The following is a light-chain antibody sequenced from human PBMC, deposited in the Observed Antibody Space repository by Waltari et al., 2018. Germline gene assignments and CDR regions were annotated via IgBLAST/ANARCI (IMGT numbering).Light chain of an antibody. Sequence: DVVMTQSPLSLPVTLGQPASISCRFSQSLVYSDGNTYWDWFQQRPGQSPRRLIYKVSNRDSGGPDRFSGSGAGTDFALTISSLQAEDVAVYYCQQYYTTPWTFGQGTKVEIK. V-gene: IGKV2-30*01. CDR2: KVS. CDR3: QQYYTTPWT. J-gene: IGKJ1*01. CDR1: QSLVYSDGNTY.